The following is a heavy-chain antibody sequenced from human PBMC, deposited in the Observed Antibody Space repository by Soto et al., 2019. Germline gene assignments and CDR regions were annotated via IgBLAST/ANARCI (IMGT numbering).Heavy chain of an antibody. V-gene: IGHV3-33*01. CDR1: GFTFSSYG. CDR2: IWYDGSNK. J-gene: IGHJ6*02. D-gene: IGHD1-26*01. CDR3: ARWKGAYYYYGMDV. Sequence: GGSLRLSCAASGFTFSSYGMHWVRQAPGKGLEWVAVIWYDGSNKYYADSVKGRFTISRDNSKNTLYLQMNSLRAEDTAVYYCARWKGAYYYYGMDVWGQGTTVTVSS.